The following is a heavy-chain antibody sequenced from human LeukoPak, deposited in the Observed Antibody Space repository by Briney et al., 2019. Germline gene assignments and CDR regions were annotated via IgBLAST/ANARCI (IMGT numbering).Heavy chain of an antibody. V-gene: IGHV4-59*11. Sequence: PSETLSLTCTVSSGSITRHYWTWIRQPPGKGLEWIGYNHYGGSTNYNPSLKSRVTISVDTSKKQFSLNMSSVTAADTALYYCARDSVDESSGYYPSGAFDLWGQGTLVTVSS. J-gene: IGHJ3*01. CDR2: NHYGGST. D-gene: IGHD3-22*01. CDR3: ARDSVDESSGYYPSGAFDL. CDR1: SGSITRHY.